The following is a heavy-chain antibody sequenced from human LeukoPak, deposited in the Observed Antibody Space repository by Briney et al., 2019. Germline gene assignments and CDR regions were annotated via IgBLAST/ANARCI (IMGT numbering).Heavy chain of an antibody. Sequence: PGGSLRLSCEVSGFIFSGYSINWVRQAPGKGLEWVSFISRTSRYIYYADSVEGRFTISRDNAKNSLYLQMNSLRGEDTAVYYCARSGGPGTYHQLRYNWFDPWGQGTLVTVSS. V-gene: IGHV3-21*01. CDR2: ISRTSRYI. CDR1: GFIFSGYS. J-gene: IGHJ5*02. CDR3: ARSGGPGTYHQLRYNWFDP. D-gene: IGHD3-10*01.